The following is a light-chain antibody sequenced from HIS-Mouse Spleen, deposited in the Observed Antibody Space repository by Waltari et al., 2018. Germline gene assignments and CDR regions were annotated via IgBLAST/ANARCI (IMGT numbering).Light chain of an antibody. V-gene: IGKV3-20*01. CDR2: GAS. J-gene: IGKJ5*01. CDR3: QQYGSSST. CDR1: QSVSISY. Sequence: EIVLTQSPGTLSLSPGERATLSCRASQSVSISYLAWYQQKPGQAPRLLIYGASSRATGIPDRFSGSGSGTDFTLTISRLEPEDFAVYYCQQYGSSSTFGQGTRLEIK.